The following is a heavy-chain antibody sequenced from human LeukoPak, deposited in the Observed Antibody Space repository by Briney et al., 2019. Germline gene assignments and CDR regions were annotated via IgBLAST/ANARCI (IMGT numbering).Heavy chain of an antibody. CDR2: INHSGST. D-gene: IGHD6-25*01. Sequence: PSETLSLTCAVYGGSFSGYYWSWIRQPPGKGLEWIGEINHSGSTNYNPPLKSRVTISVDTSKNQFSLKLTSVTAADTAVYYCARTLSAAAFDIWGQGTMVTVSS. J-gene: IGHJ3*02. CDR3: ARTLSAAAFDI. V-gene: IGHV4-34*01. CDR1: GGSFSGYY.